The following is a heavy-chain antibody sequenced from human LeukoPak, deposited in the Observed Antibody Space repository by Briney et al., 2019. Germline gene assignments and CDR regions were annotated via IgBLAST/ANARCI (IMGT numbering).Heavy chain of an antibody. D-gene: IGHD1-26*01. J-gene: IGHJ4*02. CDR3: ARVPGSYYGFDY. V-gene: IGHV3-21*01. CDR2: ISSSSSYI. Sequence: GGSLRLSCAASGFTFSSYSMNWVRQAPGKGLELVSSISSSSSYIYYADSVKGRFTISRDNAKNSLYLQMNSLRAEDTAAYYCARVPGSYYGFDYWGQGTLVTVSS. CDR1: GFTFSSYS.